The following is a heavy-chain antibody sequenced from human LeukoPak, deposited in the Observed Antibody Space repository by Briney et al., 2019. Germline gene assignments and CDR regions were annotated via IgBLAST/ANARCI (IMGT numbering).Heavy chain of an antibody. CDR1: GYTFTSYD. Sequence: ASVKVSCKASGYTFTSYDINWVRQATGQGLEWMGWMNPNSGNTGYAQKFQGRVTMTRNTSISTAYMELSSLRSEDTAVYYCAMYPSLWFGEYNWFDPWGQGTLVTVSS. V-gene: IGHV1-8*01. CDR3: AMYPSLWFGEYNWFDP. J-gene: IGHJ5*02. CDR2: MNPNSGNT. D-gene: IGHD3-10*01.